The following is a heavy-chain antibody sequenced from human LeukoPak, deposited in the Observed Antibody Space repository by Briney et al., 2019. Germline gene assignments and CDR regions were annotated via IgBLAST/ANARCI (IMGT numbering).Heavy chain of an antibody. Sequence: PSETLSLTCVVYGVSFRDYYWSWIRQTPGEGLQWIGGIKYSGSTDYNPSLKSRVTMSIDTSKNQFSLKLSSVTAADTAVYYCALRVPTMIVGDPFDIWGQGTMVTVSS. J-gene: IGHJ3*02. CDR1: GVSFRDYY. V-gene: IGHV4-34*01. D-gene: IGHD3-22*01. CDR2: IKYSGST. CDR3: ALRVPTMIVGDPFDI.